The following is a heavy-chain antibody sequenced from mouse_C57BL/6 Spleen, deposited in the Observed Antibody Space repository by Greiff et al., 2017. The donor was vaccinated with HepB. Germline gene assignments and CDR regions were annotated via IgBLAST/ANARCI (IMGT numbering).Heavy chain of an antibody. CDR3: ARSGDYYGSSYLYNYAMDY. CDR1: GYTFTSYW. D-gene: IGHD1-1*01. J-gene: IGHJ4*01. Sequence: QVQLQQPGAELVKPGASVKLSCKASGYTFTSYWMHWVKQRPGQGLEWIGMIHPNSGSTNYNEKFKSKATLTVDKSTSTAYMQLSSLTSEDSAVYYCARSGDYYGSSYLYNYAMDYWGQGTSVTVSS. CDR2: IHPNSGST. V-gene: IGHV1-64*01.